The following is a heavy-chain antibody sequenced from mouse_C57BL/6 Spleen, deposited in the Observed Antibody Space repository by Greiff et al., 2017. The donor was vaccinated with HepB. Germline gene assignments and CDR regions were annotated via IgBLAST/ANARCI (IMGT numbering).Heavy chain of an antibody. Sequence: EVMLVESGEGLVKPGGSLKLSCAASGFTFSSYAMSWVRQTPEKRLEWVAYISSGGDYIYYADTVKGRFTISRDNARNTLYLQMSSLKSEDTAMYYCTRDGSSYDWYFDVWGTGTTVTVSS. CDR1: GFTFSSYA. CDR2: ISSGGDYI. CDR3: TRDGSSYDWYFDV. D-gene: IGHD1-1*01. V-gene: IGHV5-9-1*02. J-gene: IGHJ1*03.